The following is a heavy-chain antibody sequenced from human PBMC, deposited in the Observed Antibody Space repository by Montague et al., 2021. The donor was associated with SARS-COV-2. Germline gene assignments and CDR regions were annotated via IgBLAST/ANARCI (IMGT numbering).Heavy chain of an antibody. CDR3: ARKGSGRSDLAY. V-gene: IGHV4-4*02. CDR1: GDSISPDNW. Sequence: SETLSLTCVVYGDSISPDNWWPWVRLHPGTGLAWVGGISHTGRTKYKPSLKSRVSMSVDKSWNQFPLRLTSVTAADTAIYYCARKGSGRSDLAYWGQGTLVTVSS. CDR2: ISHTGRT. D-gene: IGHD1-26*01. J-gene: IGHJ4*02.